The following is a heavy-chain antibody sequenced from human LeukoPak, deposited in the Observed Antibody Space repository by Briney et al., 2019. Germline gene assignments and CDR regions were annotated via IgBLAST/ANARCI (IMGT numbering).Heavy chain of an antibody. D-gene: IGHD3-9*01. Sequence: ASVKVSCKASGYTFTGYYMHWVRQAPGQGLERMGWINPNSGGTNYAQKFQGRVTMTRDTSISTAYMELSRLRSDDTAVYYCAMNILTGYYGFDYWGQGTLVTVSS. V-gene: IGHV1-2*02. CDR1: GYTFTGYY. CDR2: INPNSGGT. CDR3: AMNILTGYYGFDY. J-gene: IGHJ4*02.